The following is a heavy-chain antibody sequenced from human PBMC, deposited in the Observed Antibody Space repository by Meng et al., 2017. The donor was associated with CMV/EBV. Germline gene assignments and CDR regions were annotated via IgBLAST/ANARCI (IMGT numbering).Heavy chain of an antibody. CDR3: ARVGRTSCYDY. D-gene: IGHD2-2*01. Sequence: QVPRHESGPGLVKPSPTLSLTCTVSGGSISSGDYYWSWIRQPPGKGLEWIGYIYYSGSTYYNPSLKSRVTISVDTSKNQFSLKLSSVTAADTAVYYCARVGRTSCYDYWGQGTLVTVSS. CDR2: IYYSGST. J-gene: IGHJ4*02. CDR1: GGSISSGDYY. V-gene: IGHV4-30-4*08.